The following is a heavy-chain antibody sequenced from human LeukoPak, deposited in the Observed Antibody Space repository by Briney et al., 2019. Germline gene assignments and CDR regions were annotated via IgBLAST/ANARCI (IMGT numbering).Heavy chain of an antibody. D-gene: IGHD3-16*01. J-gene: IGHJ3*02. CDR2: ISGSGGST. V-gene: IGHV3-23*01. Sequence: GGSLRLSCAASGFTFSSYAMSWVRQAPGKGLEWVSAISGSGGSTYYADSVEGRFTISRDNSKNTVYLQLNSLRAEDTAVYYCAGVMRGAFDIWGQGTLVTVSS. CDR1: GFTFSSYA. CDR3: AGVMRGAFDI.